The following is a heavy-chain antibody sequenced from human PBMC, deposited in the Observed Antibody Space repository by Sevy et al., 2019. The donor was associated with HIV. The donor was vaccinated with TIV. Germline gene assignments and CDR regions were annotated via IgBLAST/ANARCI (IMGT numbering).Heavy chain of an antibody. D-gene: IGHD6-13*01. V-gene: IGHV1-2*04. Sequence: ASVKVSCKASGYTFTGYYMHWVRQAPGQGLEWMGWINPNSGGTNYAQKFQGWVTMTRDTSISTAYMELSRLRSDDTVVYYCAREGSSWYLGYYYYGMDVWGQGTTVTVSS. CDR1: GYTFTGYY. CDR3: AREGSSWYLGYYYYGMDV. CDR2: INPNSGGT. J-gene: IGHJ6*02.